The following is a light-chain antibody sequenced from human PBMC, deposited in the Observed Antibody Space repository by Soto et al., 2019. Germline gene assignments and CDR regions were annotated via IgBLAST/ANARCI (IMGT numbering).Light chain of an antibody. CDR1: HTFSSW. CDR2: DAS. V-gene: IGKV1-5*02. J-gene: IGKJ5*01. Sequence: VTVLCRASHTFSSWLAWYQQKPGKAPTLLIDDASTLERGGPSRFSGTGSATEFTLSIDSLQPDYFATYYSQQYHTASITFGQGTRLEI. CDR3: QQYHTASIT.